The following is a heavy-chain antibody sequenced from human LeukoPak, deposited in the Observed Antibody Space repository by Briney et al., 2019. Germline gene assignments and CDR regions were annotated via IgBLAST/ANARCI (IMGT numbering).Heavy chain of an antibody. D-gene: IGHD5-12*01. CDR3: ARGYSGYDYAYYFDY. V-gene: IGHV1-46*01. J-gene: IGHJ4*02. CDR2: INPSGGST. CDR1: GYTFTSYY. Sequence: ASVKVSCKASGYTFTSYYMHWVRQAPGQGLEWMGIINPSGGSTSYAQKFQGRVTMTRNMSTSTVYMELSSLRSEDTAVYYCARGYSGYDYAYYFDYWGQGTLVTVSS.